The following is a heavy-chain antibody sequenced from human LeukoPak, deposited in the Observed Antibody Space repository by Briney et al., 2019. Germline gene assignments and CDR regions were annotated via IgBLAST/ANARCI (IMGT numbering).Heavy chain of an antibody. J-gene: IGHJ4*02. CDR3: ARASWISDADAVS. CDR2: ISGRGDTT. V-gene: IGHV3-23*01. Sequence: GGSLRLSCAASGLTFSDYPMSWVRQTPEKGLEWVSGISGRGDTTYYADSVKGRFAISRDNFKNTLYLQMNSLRVEDTAVYYCARASWISDADAVSWGQGTQVTVSS. CDR1: GLTFSDYP. D-gene: IGHD2-2*03.